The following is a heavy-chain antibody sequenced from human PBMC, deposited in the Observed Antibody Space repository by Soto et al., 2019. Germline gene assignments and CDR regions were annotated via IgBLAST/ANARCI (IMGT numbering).Heavy chain of an antibody. CDR1: GFTFSSYG. CDR2: IWYDGSNK. J-gene: IGHJ6*02. Sequence: XESLQLSCAASGFTFSSYGMHGVRQAPGKGLEGVAVIWYDGSNKYYADSVKGRFTISRDNSKNTLYLQMNSLRAEDTAVYYCARAEYYYGSGSYYYYYYGMDVWGQGTTVTVSS. CDR3: ARAEYYYGSGSYYYYYYGMDV. D-gene: IGHD3-10*01. V-gene: IGHV3-33*01.